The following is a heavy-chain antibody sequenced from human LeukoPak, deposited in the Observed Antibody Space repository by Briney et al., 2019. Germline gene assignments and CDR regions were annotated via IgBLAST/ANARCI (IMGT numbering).Heavy chain of an antibody. D-gene: IGHD6-13*01. CDR1: GLTFDDYA. Sequence: PGGSLRLSCAASGLTFDDYAMHWVRQAPGKGLEWVSGISWNSGSIGYADSVKGRFTISRDNAKNSLYLQMNSLRAEDTALYYCATGIAVYGMDVWGQETTVTVSS. V-gene: IGHV3-9*01. CDR3: ATGIAVYGMDV. J-gene: IGHJ6*02. CDR2: ISWNSGSI.